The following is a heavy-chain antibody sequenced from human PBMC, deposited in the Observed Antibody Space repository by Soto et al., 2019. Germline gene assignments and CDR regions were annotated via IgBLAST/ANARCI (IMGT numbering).Heavy chain of an antibody. CDR3: ARDNWNSY. D-gene: IGHD1-7*01. CDR1: EFTFSNYW. V-gene: IGHV3-74*01. J-gene: IGHJ4*02. CDR2: TNGDGSTT. Sequence: EVQLVESGGGLVQPGGSLRLSCVASEFTFSNYWMHWVRQAPGKGLEWVSRTNGDGSTTNYADSVKGRFTISRDNAKNMVYLQMNSLRAEDTAVYYGARDNWNSYWGQGTLVTVSS.